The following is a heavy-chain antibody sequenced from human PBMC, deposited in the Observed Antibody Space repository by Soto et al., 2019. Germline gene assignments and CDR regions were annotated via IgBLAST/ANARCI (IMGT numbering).Heavy chain of an antibody. Sequence: QVQLQESGPGLVKPSETLSLTCTVSGGSISSSYWSWVRQPAGKGLECIGRIYTSGSTSYNPSLKSRVTMSVDTSKNQSSLKLSSVTAADTAVYYCARDVYGSSTSGYYYYGMDVWGQGTTVTVSS. CDR1: GGSISSSY. V-gene: IGHV4-4*07. CDR2: IYTSGST. CDR3: ARDVYGSSTSGYYYYGMDV. D-gene: IGHD2-2*01. J-gene: IGHJ6*02.